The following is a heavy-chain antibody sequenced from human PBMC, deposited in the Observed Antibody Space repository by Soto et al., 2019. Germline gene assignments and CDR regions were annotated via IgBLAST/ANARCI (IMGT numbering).Heavy chain of an antibody. J-gene: IGHJ4*02. CDR1: GFTFNIYA. V-gene: IGHV3-23*01. CDR3: AKDRYLDHDSRGYLFDN. Sequence: EVQLLESGGDLIQPGGSLRRSCAASGFTFNIYAMTWVRQAPGKGLEWVSAISRYGDITYYADSVEGRFSISRDNSKNTLYLQMNSLRAEDTAVYYCAKDRYLDHDSRGYLFDNWGQGTLVTVSS. D-gene: IGHD3-22*01. CDR2: ISRYGDIT.